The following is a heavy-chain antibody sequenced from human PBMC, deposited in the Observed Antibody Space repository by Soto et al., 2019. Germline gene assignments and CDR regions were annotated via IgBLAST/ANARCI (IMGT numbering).Heavy chain of an antibody. CDR2: ISYDGSHK. CDR3: AKDLGKTSSGPAD. CDR1: GFNFSSYG. J-gene: IGHJ4*02. D-gene: IGHD3-22*01. Sequence: HVQLVESGGGVVQPGRSLRLSCAVSGFNFSSYGMHWVRPAPGKGLEWVAVISYDGSHKASADSVKGRFAISRANSKNTHFLQMSSLRVADTAVYYCAKDLGKTSSGPADWGQGTLVTVAS. V-gene: IGHV3-30*18.